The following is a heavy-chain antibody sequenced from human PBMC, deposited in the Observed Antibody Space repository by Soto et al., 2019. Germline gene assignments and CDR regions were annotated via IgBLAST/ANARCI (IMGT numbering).Heavy chain of an antibody. J-gene: IGHJ5*02. V-gene: IGHV6-1*01. D-gene: IGHD3-10*01. CDR3: VRDYPFVKLKAGLWMVP. Sequence: PSQTLSLTCDISGESVSSDNAAWNWIRQSPSRGLEWLGRTYYRSKWYRDYAVAVKGRISINPDTSKNQISLQLNSVTPEDTAVYYCVRDYPFVKLKAGLWMVPWGQGTLVTVSS. CDR2: TYYRSKWYR. CDR1: GESVSSDNAA.